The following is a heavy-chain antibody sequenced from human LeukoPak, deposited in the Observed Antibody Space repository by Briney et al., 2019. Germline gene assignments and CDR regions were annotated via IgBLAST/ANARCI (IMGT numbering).Heavy chain of an antibody. CDR3: ARQLLANYYMDV. CDR1: GGSISSGGYY. Sequence: SQTLSLTCTVSGGSISSGGYYWSWIRQHPGKGLEWIGYIYYSGSTYYNPSLKSRVTISVDTSKNQFSLKLSSMTAADTAVYYCARQLLANYYMDVWGKGTTVTVSS. CDR2: IYYSGST. V-gene: IGHV4-31*03. D-gene: IGHD2-2*01. J-gene: IGHJ6*03.